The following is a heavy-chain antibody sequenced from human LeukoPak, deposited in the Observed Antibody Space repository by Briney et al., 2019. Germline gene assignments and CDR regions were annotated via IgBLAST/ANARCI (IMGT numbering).Heavy chain of an antibody. CDR1: GFTFSSYA. V-gene: IGHV3-23*01. D-gene: IGHD5-18*01. J-gene: IGHJ4*02. CDR2: ISGSGGST. Sequence: GGSLRLSCAASGFTFSSYAMSWVRQAPGKGLEWVSAISGSGGSTYYADSVKGRFTISRDNSKNTLYLQMNSLRAEDTAVYYCTTVDTAMLGYFDYWGQGTLVTVSS. CDR3: TTVDTAMLGYFDY.